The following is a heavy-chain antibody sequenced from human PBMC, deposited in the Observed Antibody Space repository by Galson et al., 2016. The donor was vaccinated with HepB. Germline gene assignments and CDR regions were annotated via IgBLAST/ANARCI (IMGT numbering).Heavy chain of an antibody. CDR1: GYTLTEVS. D-gene: IGHD3-16*01. Sequence: SVKVSCKVSGYTLTEVSMHWARQAPGKGLEWMGGFIPEEHETMFAQKFQGRVTMTEYTASDTAYMELRSLRSDDTAIYYCFIRGRANSGDYVELDYWGQGTLVTVSS. CDR2: FIPEEHET. J-gene: IGHJ4*02. CDR3: FIRGRANSGDYVELDY. V-gene: IGHV1-24*01.